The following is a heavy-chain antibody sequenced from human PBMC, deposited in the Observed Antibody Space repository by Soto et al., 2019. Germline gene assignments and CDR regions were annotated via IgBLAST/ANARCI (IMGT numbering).Heavy chain of an antibody. CDR1: GFTVSSNY. CDR2: IYRGGST. Sequence: EVQLVESGGGLVQPGGSLRLSCAASGFTVSSNYMSWVRQAPGKGLAWVSVIYRGGSTYYADSVKGRFTISRDNSKNTLYLQMNTLRAEDTAVYYCASIAEQLLAEYYYYYYYMDVWGKGTTVTVSS. D-gene: IGHD6-19*01. J-gene: IGHJ6*03. V-gene: IGHV3-66*01. CDR3: ASIAEQLLAEYYYYYYYMDV.